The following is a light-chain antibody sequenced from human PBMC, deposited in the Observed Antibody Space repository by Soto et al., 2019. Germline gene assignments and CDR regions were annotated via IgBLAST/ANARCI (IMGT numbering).Light chain of an antibody. Sequence: IVLTQSPDTLSWSPGETAALSCRASPDVASTYLAWYQQKPGQAPRLLIYGGSGRAAGVAERFSGSGSGTQFTLPISRLEPEDFAVYYCQYYDTSRTFAQGTKVDI. CDR3: QYYDTSRT. CDR1: PDVASTY. V-gene: IGKV3-20*01. J-gene: IGKJ1*01. CDR2: GGS.